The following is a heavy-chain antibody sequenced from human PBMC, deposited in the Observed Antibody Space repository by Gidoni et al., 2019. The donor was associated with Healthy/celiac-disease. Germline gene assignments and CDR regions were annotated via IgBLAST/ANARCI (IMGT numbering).Heavy chain of an antibody. CDR3: ARELRYFDWLRDYMDV. J-gene: IGHJ6*03. V-gene: IGHV3-21*01. CDR1: GFPFSSYS. D-gene: IGHD3-9*01. CDR2: ISSSSSYI. Sequence: EVQLVESGGGLVKPGGSLRLSCAASGFPFSSYSMHWVRQAPGKGLEWVSSISSSSSYIYYADSVKGRFTISRDNAKNSLYRQMNSLRAEDTAVYYCARELRYFDWLRDYMDVWGKGTTVTVSS.